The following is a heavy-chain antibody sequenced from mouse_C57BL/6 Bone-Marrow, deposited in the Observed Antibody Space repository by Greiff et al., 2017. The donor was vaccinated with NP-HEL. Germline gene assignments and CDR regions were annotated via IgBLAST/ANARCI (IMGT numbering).Heavy chain of an antibody. J-gene: IGHJ3*01. CDR1: GFNIKDDY. CDR3: TRLRPWFAY. D-gene: IGHD2-4*01. V-gene: IGHV14-4*01. Sequence: EVKLMESGAELVRPGASVKLSCTASGFNIKDDYMHWVKQRPEQGLEWIGWIDPENGDTEYASKFQGKATITADTSSNTAYLQLSSLTSEDTAVYYCTRLRPWFAYWGQGTLVTVSA. CDR2: IDPENGDT.